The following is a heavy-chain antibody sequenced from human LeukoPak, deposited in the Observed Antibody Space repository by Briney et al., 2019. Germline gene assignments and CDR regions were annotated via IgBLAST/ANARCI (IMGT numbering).Heavy chain of an antibody. D-gene: IGHD6-19*01. CDR2: IYDIGST. V-gene: IGHV4-59*01. CDR1: SGSTGGSISGNY. CDR3: ASVNNIAVAPDYYYYMDV. J-gene: IGHJ6*03. Sequence: SETLSLTCTVSSGSTGGSISGNYWTWIRQSPGKGLEWIGNIYDIGSTNYNPSLKSRVTISVDTSKNQFSLKLSSVTAADTAVYYCASVNNIAVAPDYYYYMDVWGKGTTVTVSS.